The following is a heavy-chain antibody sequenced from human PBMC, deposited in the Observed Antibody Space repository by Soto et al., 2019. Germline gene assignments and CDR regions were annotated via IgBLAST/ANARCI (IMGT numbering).Heavy chain of an antibody. CDR1: GASIGSSY. V-gene: IGHV4-59*01. J-gene: IGHJ4*01. CDR2: IFYSGST. D-gene: IGHD4-17*01. Sequence: SETLSLTCTVSGASIGSSYWSWIRQPPGKGLEWIGYIFYSGSTNYSPSLNSRVSISIDTSNSQFSLTLSSVTAADTAVYYCARVSTVTKLAYSGHRTLVPVSS. CDR3: ARVSTVTKLAY.